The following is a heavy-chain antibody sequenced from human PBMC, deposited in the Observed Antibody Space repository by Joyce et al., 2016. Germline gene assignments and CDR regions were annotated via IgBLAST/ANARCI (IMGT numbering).Heavy chain of an antibody. D-gene: IGHD1-1*01. CDR2: ISHSGNT. V-gene: IGHV4-4*02. J-gene: IGHJ4*02. CDR3: ARHRPSTTAFDY. Sequence: QVQLQESGRGLVKPSGTLSLTCAVSGGSISSSNWWSWVRQPPGKGLEWIGEISHSGNTNYNPPLKSRVTISVDKSKNQFSLNLSSVTAVDTALYYCARHRPSTTAFDYWGQGTLVTVSS. CDR1: GGSISSSNW.